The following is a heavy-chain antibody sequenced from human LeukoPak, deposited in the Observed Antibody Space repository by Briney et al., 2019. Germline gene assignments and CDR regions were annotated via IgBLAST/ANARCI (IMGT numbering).Heavy chain of an antibody. CDR3: AKDARQRFGGWFDP. D-gene: IGHD5-24*01. CDR2: IGGSGGST. J-gene: IGHJ5*02. CDR1: GFTSSTYP. V-gene: IGHV3-23*01. Sequence: GGSLRLSCAASGFTSSTYPMSWVRQAPGKGLEWVSGIGGSGGSTYYADSVKGRFTISRDNSKNTLYLQMNSLRAEDTAVYYCAKDARQRFGGWFDPRGQGTLVIVSS.